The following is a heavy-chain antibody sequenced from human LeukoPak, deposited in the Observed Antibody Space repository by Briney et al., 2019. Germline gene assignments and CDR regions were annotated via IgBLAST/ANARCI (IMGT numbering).Heavy chain of an antibody. CDR3: ARALYGDYNGYYYYYMDV. CDR1: GYSISSGYY. J-gene: IGHJ6*03. V-gene: IGHV4-38-2*02. CDR2: IYHSGST. Sequence: SETLSLTCTVSGYSISSGYYWGWIRQPPGKGLEWIGSIYHSGSTYYNPSLKSRVTISVDTSKNQFSLKLSSVTAADTAVYYCARALYGDYNGYYYYYMDVWGKGTTVTISS. D-gene: IGHD4-17*01.